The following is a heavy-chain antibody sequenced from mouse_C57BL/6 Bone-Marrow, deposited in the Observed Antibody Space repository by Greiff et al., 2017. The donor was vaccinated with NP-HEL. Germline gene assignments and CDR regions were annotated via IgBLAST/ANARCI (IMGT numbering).Heavy chain of an antibody. CDR3: ARQITTVVAPMDY. Sequence: EVMLVESGGDLVKPGGSLKLSCAASGFTFSSYGMSWVRQTPDKRLEWVATISSGGSYTYYPDSVKGRFTISRDNAKNTLYLQMSSLKSEDTAMYYCARQITTVVAPMDYWGQGTSVTVSA. CDR2: ISSGGSYT. V-gene: IGHV5-6*01. D-gene: IGHD1-1*01. CDR1: GFTFSSYG. J-gene: IGHJ4*01.